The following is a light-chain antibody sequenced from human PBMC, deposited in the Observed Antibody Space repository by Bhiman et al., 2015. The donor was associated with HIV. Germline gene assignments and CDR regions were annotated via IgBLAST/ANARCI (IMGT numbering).Light chain of an antibody. V-gene: IGLV1-40*01. CDR1: TSNIGAGYD. CDR3: CSYRGIYTSYV. CDR2: GNS. J-gene: IGLJ1*01. Sequence: QSVLTQPPSVSGAPGQRVTISCTASTSNIGAGYDVHWYQQLPGTAPKLLIYGNSNRPSGVPDRFSGSKSGNTASLTISGLQADDEADYFCCSYRGIYTSYVFGTGTKVTVL.